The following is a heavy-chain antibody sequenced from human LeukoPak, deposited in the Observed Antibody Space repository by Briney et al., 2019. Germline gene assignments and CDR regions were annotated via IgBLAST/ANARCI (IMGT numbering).Heavy chain of an antibody. Sequence: SWTVSVTCPVSRCSLRHSRYYLGWMRQPPGEGLEWVGSIYYSESTYHKPPLNSGVPIPVETHKHPVSLHLNPVTAADTAVYYCARGDPDIVVVPAAMVGSNFDPWGQGTLVTVSS. D-gene: IGHD2-2*01. J-gene: IGHJ5*02. CDR1: RCSLRHSRYY. CDR3: ARGDPDIVVVPAAMVGSNFDP. CDR2: IYYSEST. V-gene: IGHV4-39*02.